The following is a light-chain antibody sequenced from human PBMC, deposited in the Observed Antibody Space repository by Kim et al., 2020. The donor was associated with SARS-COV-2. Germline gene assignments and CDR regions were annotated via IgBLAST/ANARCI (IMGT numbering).Light chain of an antibody. V-gene: IGKV2-28*01. CDR2: LGS. CDR1: QSLLHSNGYNY. J-gene: IGKJ5*01. CDR3: MQTQQTPPT. Sequence: DIVMTQSPLSLPVTPGEPASISCRSSQSLLHSNGYNYLDWYLQKPGQSPQLLIYLGSSRASGVPDRFSGSGSGTDFTLKISRVGAEDVGVYYCMQTQQTPPTFGQGTRLEIK.